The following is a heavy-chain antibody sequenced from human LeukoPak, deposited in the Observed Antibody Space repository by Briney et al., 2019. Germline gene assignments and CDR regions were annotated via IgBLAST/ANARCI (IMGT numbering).Heavy chain of an antibody. CDR3: AKDRENSGSYYFDY. CDR2: ISYDGSNK. J-gene: IGHJ4*02. V-gene: IGHV3-30*18. CDR1: GFTFSSYG. D-gene: IGHD1-26*01. Sequence: PGRSLRLSCAASGFTFSSYGMHWVRQAPGKGLEWVAVISYDGSNKYCADSVKGRFTISRDNSKNTLYLQMNSLRAEDTAVYYCAKDRENSGSYYFDYWGQGTLVTVSS.